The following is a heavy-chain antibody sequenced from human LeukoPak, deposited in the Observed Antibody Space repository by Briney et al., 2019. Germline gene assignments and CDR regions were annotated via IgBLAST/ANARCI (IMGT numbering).Heavy chain of an antibody. CDR2: ISSNGGST. J-gene: IGHJ4*02. CDR1: GFTFSSYA. CDR3: ARENDGSGPFDY. V-gene: IGHV3-64*01. D-gene: IGHD3-10*01. Sequence: GGSLRLSCAASGFTFSSYAMHWVRQAPGMGLEYVSAISSNGGSTYYANSVKGRFTISRDNSKNTLYLQMGSLRAEDMAVYYCARENDGSGPFDYWGQGTLVTVSS.